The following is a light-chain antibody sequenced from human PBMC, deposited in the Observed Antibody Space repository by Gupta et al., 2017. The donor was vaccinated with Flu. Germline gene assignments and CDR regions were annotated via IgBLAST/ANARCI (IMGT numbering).Light chain of an antibody. Sequence: QQHPGQAPKLLIYEVNRRPSGVSDRFSGSKSHNTASLAISGLQADDDADYYCSSFTETNARVFGGGTKVTVL. V-gene: IGLV2-14*01. J-gene: IGLJ3*02. CDR2: EVN. CDR3: SSFTETNARV.